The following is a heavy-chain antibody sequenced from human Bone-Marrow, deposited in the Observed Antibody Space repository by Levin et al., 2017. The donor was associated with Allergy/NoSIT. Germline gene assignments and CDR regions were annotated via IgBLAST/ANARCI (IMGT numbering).Heavy chain of an antibody. CDR1: GYQFTDYW. CDR2: IYPGDSET. Sequence: GESLKISCQGSGYQFTDYWIGWVRQLPGKGLEWMGNIYPGDSETRSSPSFQCQLPFSVDKSMNTAYLQWDSLRASDTALYDCARQSGEGPPYAREGVGEDCFDHWGQGTLVTVSS. CDR3: ARQSGEGPPYAREGVGEDCFDH. V-gene: IGHV5-51*01. D-gene: IGHD2-2*01. J-gene: IGHJ4*01.